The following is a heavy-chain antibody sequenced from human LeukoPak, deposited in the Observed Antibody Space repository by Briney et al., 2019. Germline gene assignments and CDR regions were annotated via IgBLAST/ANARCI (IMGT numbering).Heavy chain of an antibody. J-gene: IGHJ4*02. CDR2: IYYSGST. V-gene: IGHV4-59*01. CDR3: ARVPQQLVFDY. Sequence: SETLSLTCTVSGGSISSYYWSWIRQTPGKGLEWIGYIYYSGSTNYNPSLKSRVTISVDTSKNQFSLKLSSVTAADTAVYYCARVPQQLVFDYWGQGTLVTVSS. CDR1: GGSISSYY. D-gene: IGHD6-13*01.